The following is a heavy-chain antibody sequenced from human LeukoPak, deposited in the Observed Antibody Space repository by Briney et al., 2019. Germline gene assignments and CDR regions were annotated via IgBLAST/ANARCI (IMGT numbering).Heavy chain of an antibody. Sequence: ASVNVSCKASGYTFTGDYIHWVRQAPGQGLEWMGWINPSSGGTNYAQNFQGRVTLTRDTSIATAYVELSRLRSDDTAVYYCATSGLGDSNYYFDYWGQGTLVTVSS. D-gene: IGHD3-10*01. CDR2: INPSSGGT. V-gene: IGHV1-2*02. CDR3: ATSGLGDSNYYFDY. J-gene: IGHJ4*02. CDR1: GYTFTGDY.